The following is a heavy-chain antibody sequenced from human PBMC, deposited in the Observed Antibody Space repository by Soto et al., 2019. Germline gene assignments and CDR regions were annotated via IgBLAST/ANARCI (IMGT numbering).Heavy chain of an antibody. J-gene: IGHJ5*02. Sequence: SETLSLTCTVSGGSISSYYWSWIRQPPGKGLEWIGYIYYSGSTNYNPSLKGRVTISVDTSKNQFSLKLSSVTAADTAVYYCARVQAGNWFDPWGPGTLVTVSS. V-gene: IGHV4-59*01. CDR1: GGSISSYY. CDR3: ARVQAGNWFDP. D-gene: IGHD3-10*01. CDR2: IYYSGST.